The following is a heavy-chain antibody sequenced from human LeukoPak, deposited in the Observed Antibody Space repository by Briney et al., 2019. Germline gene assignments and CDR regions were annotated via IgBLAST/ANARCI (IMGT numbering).Heavy chain of an antibody. D-gene: IGHD3-22*01. CDR2: INPNSGGT. V-gene: IGHV1-2*06. CDR1: GYTFTGYY. Sequence: ASVKVSCKASGYTFTGYYMHWVRQAPGQGLEWMGRINPNSGGTNYAQKFQGRVTMTRDTSISTAYIELSRLRSDDTAVYYCARDDFYYDSSGSIGYWGQGTLVTVPS. CDR3: ARDDFYYDSSGSIGY. J-gene: IGHJ4*02.